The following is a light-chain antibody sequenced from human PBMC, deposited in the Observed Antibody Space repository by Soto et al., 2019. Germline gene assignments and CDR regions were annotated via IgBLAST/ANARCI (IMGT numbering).Light chain of an antibody. Sequence: QSALTQPPSVSGAPGQRVTMSCTGSSSNIGAGYDVHWYQQLPGTAPKLLIYGNSNRPSGVPDRFSGSKSGTSASLAITGLQAEDEADYYCQSYDSSLSGPVFGGGTQLTVL. J-gene: IGLJ2*01. CDR3: QSYDSSLSGPV. CDR1: SSNIGAGYD. V-gene: IGLV1-40*01. CDR2: GNS.